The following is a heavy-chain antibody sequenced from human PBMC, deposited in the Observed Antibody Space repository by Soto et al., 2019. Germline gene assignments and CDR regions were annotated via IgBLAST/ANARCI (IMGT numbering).Heavy chain of an antibody. CDR2: INHSGST. J-gene: IGHJ6*02. CDR3: ARGRKYYDFWSGYYGMDV. CDR1: GGSFSGHY. Sequence: SETLSLTCAVYGGSFSGHYWSWIRQPPGKGLEWIGEINHSGSTNSNPSLKSRVTISVDTSKNQFSLKLSSVTAADTAVYYCARGRKYYDFWSGYYGMDVWGQGTTVTVSS. V-gene: IGHV4-34*01. D-gene: IGHD3-3*01.